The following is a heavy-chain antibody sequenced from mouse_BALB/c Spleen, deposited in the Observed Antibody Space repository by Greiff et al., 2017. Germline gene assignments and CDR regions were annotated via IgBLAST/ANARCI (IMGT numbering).Heavy chain of an antibody. D-gene: IGHD1-1*01. CDR2: ISSGSSTI. J-gene: IGHJ4*01. V-gene: IGHV5-17*02. Sequence: EVQGVESGGGLVQPGGSRKLSCAASGFTFSSFGMHWVRQAPEKGLEWVAYISSGSSTIYYADTVKGRFTMSRDNPKNTLFLQMTSLRSEDTAMYYCARSGSPYAMDYWGQGTSVTVSS. CDR1: GFTFSSFG. CDR3: ARSGSPYAMDY.